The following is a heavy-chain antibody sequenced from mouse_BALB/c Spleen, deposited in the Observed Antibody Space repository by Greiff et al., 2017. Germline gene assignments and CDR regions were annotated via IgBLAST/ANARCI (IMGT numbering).Heavy chain of an antibody. V-gene: IGHV14-4*02. CDR2: IDPENGDT. CDR1: GFNIKDYY. Sequence: EVQRVESGAELVRSGASVKLSCTASGFNIKDYYMHWVKQRPEQGLEWIGWIDPENGDTEYAPKFQGRVTMTADTSSNTAYLQLSSLTSEDTAVYYCTSTGDGIDCWGQGTTLTVSS. J-gene: IGHJ2*01. CDR3: TSTGDGIDC. D-gene: IGHD2-1*01.